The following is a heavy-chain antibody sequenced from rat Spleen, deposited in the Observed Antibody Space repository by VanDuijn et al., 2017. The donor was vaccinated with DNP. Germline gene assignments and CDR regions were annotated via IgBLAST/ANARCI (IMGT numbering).Heavy chain of an antibody. Sequence: QVQLKESGPGLVQPSQTLSLTCTVSGFSLTNYHVHWVRQPPGKGLEWMGVLWTDGDTSYNSALKSRLSLSRDTSKSQVFLKMNSLQAEDTATYYCASGPNYGGWSDYFDYWGQGVMVTVSS. CDR2: LWTDGDT. D-gene: IGHD1-11*01. CDR1: GFSLTNYH. J-gene: IGHJ2*01. CDR3: ASGPNYGGWSDYFDY. V-gene: IGHV2-32*01.